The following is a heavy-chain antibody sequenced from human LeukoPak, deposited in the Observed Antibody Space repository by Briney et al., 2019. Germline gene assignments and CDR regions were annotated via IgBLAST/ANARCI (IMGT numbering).Heavy chain of an antibody. CDR3: ARGGNLITFGGVKGYYYYYGMDV. D-gene: IGHD3-16*01. Sequence: SETLSLTCAVSGGSISSGGYSWSWIRQPPGKGLEWIGYIYHSGSTYYNPSLKSRVTISVDRSKNQFSLKLSSVTAADTAVYYCARGGNLITFGGVKGYYYYYGMDVWGQGTTVTVSS. CDR1: GGSISSGGYS. V-gene: IGHV4-30-2*01. CDR2: IYHSGST. J-gene: IGHJ6*02.